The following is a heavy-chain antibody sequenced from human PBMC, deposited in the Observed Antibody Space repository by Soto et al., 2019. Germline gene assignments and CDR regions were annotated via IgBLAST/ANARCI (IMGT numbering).Heavy chain of an antibody. J-gene: IGHJ6*02. Sequence: PGGSLRLSCAASGFTFSSYGMHWVRQAPGKGLEWVAVIWYDGSNKYYADSVKGRFTISRDNSKNTLYLQMNSLRAEDTAVYYCARGFFGVVSKRSPYYYYGMDVWGQGTTVTVSS. CDR2: IWYDGSNK. D-gene: IGHD3-3*01. CDR3: ARGFFGVVSKRSPYYYYGMDV. V-gene: IGHV3-33*01. CDR1: GFTFSSYG.